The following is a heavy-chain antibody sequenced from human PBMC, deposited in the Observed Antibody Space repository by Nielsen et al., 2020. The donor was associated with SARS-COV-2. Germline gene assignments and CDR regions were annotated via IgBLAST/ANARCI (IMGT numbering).Heavy chain of an antibody. CDR2: IYYSGST. J-gene: IGHJ4*02. V-gene: IGHV4-31*02. D-gene: IGHD3-10*01. CDR3: TRGSGDFGY. Sequence: RQAPGKGLEWIGYIYYSGSTYYNPSLKSRVTISVDTSKNQFSLKLSSVTAADTAVYYCTRGSGDFGYWGQGTLVTVSS.